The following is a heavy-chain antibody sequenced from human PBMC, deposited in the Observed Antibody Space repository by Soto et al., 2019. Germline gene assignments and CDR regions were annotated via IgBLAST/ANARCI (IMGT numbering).Heavy chain of an antibody. V-gene: IGHV3-23*01. CDR3: AKTQASRAAAGPPDAFDI. J-gene: IGHJ3*02. Sequence: GGSLRLSCAASGFTFSSYAMSWVRQAPGKGLEWVSAISGSGGSTYYADSVKGRFTISRDNSKNTLYLQMNSLRAEDTAVYYCAKTQASRAAAGPPDAFDIWGQGTMVTVSS. CDR2: ISGSGGST. D-gene: IGHD6-13*01. CDR1: GFTFSSYA.